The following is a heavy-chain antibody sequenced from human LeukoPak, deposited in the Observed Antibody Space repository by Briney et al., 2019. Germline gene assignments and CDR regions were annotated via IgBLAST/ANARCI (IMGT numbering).Heavy chain of an antibody. Sequence: GGSLRLSCAASGFTFSSYSMNWVRQAPGKGLEWVSHITASGTAMFYADSVKGRFTVSRDNAKNSLYLQMNSLRAEDTAVYYCARDRYGDYYYGMDVWGQGTTVTVSS. V-gene: IGHV3-48*01. D-gene: IGHD4-17*01. CDR2: ITASGTAM. CDR1: GFTFSSYS. J-gene: IGHJ6*02. CDR3: ARDRYGDYYYGMDV.